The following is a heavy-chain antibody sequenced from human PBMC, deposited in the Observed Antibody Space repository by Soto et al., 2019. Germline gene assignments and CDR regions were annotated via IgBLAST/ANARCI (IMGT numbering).Heavy chain of an antibody. Sequence: QVQLQESGPGLVKPSQTLSLTCTVSGGSISSGGYYGSWIRQHPGKGLEWIGYIYYSGSTYYYPSLKSRVTISVDTSKNQFSLKLSSVTAADTAVYYCARARLGSRSDWFDPWGQGTMGTVSS. D-gene: IGHD6-13*01. J-gene: IGHJ5*02. CDR2: IYYSGST. CDR3: ARARLGSRSDWFDP. CDR1: GGSISSGGYY. V-gene: IGHV4-31*03.